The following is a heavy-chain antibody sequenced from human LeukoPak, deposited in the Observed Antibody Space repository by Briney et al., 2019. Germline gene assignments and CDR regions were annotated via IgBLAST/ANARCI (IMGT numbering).Heavy chain of an antibody. V-gene: IGHV4-59*01. Sequence: SKTLSLTCTVSGGSISSYYWSWIRQPPGKGLEWIGYIYYSGSTNYNPSLKSRVTISVDTSKNQFSLKLSSVTAADTAVYYCARGVPVPGSFANLFDYWGQGTLVTVSS. D-gene: IGHD3-16*01. CDR2: IYYSGST. J-gene: IGHJ4*02. CDR1: GGSISSYY. CDR3: ARGVPVPGSFANLFDY.